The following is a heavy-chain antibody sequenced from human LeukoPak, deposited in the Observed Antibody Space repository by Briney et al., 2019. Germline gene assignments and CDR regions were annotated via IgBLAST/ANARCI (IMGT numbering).Heavy chain of an antibody. Sequence: ASVKVSCKTSGYTFITYYMHWVRQAPGQGLEWMGIINPSGGSTSYAQKFQGRVTMTRDTSTSTVYMELSSLRSEDTAVYYCARDTRSSGYYSHWGQGTLVTVSS. D-gene: IGHD3-22*01. J-gene: IGHJ4*02. V-gene: IGHV1-46*01. CDR2: INPSGGST. CDR1: GYTFITYY. CDR3: ARDTRSSGYYSH.